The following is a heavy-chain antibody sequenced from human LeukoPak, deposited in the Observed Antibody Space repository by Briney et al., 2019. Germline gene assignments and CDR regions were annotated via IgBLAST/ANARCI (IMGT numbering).Heavy chain of an antibody. CDR1: GGSISSYY. J-gene: IGHJ5*02. Sequence: SETLSLTCTVSGGSISSYYWSWIRQPAGKGLEWIGRIYTSGSTNYNPSLKSRVTISVDTSKNQFSLKLRSVTAADTAVYYCASPGLVRGAFDPWGQGTLVTVSS. CDR3: ASPGLVRGAFDP. V-gene: IGHV4-4*07. D-gene: IGHD3-10*01. CDR2: IYTSGST.